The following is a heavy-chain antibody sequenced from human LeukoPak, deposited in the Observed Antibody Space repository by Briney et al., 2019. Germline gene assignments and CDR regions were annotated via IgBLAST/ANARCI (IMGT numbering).Heavy chain of an antibody. CDR1: GFTFSSNA. J-gene: IGHJ4*02. CDR3: AKVRSDYYDILTGNYNPLFDY. V-gene: IGHV3-23*01. Sequence: GGALRLSCAASGFTFSSNALSWVRQAPGKGREWVSAIRGSGSSTYYADSVKGRYTISRDNSENTLYLQMNRLRAEDTAVYYCAKVRSDYYDILTGNYNPLFDYWGQGTLVTVSS. D-gene: IGHD3-9*01. CDR2: IRGSGSST.